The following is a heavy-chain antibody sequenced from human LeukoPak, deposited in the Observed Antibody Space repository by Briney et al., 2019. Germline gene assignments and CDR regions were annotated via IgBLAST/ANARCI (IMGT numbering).Heavy chain of an antibody. V-gene: IGHV4-34*01. CDR3: AREARHIVVVTASDAFDI. J-gene: IGHJ3*02. CDR1: GGSFSGYY. Sequence: SETLSLTCAVYGGSFSGYYWSWIRQPPGKGLEWIGEINHSGSTNYNPSLKSRVTISVDTSKNQFSLNLSSVTAADTAVYYCAREARHIVVVTASDAFDIWGQGTMVTVSS. D-gene: IGHD2-21*02. CDR2: INHSGST.